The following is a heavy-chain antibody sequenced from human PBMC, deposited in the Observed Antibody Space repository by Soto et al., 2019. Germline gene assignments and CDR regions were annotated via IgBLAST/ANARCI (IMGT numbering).Heavy chain of an antibody. J-gene: IGHJ6*02. Sequence: GGSLRLSCAASGFTFDDYGMSWVRQAPGKGPEWVSGINWNGGSTGYADSVKGRFTISRDNAKNSLYLQMNSLRAEDTALYYCARDGPLIFGSYSPQAQYGMDVWGQGTTVTVSS. V-gene: IGHV3-20*04. CDR3: ARDGPLIFGSYSPQAQYGMDV. D-gene: IGHD1-26*01. CDR1: GFTFDDYG. CDR2: INWNGGST.